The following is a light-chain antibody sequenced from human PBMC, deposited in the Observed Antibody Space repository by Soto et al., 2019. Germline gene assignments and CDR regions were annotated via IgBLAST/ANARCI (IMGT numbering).Light chain of an antibody. V-gene: IGLV2-14*01. CDR1: GGDIGAYNY. CDR3: SSYTTSYFYV. CDR2: EVE. J-gene: IGLJ1*01. Sequence: QSVLTQPASVSGSPGQSITISCTGSGGDIGAYNYVSWYQQHPGKAPKLIIYEVENRPSGVSNRFSASKSAFTASLTISGLQAEDEADYYCSSYTTSYFYVFXPGTKVTVL.